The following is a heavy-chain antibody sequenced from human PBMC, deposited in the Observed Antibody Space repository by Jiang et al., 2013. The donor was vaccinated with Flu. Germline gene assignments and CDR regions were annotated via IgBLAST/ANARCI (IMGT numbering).Heavy chain of an antibody. CDR1: GYTFTNYD. D-gene: IGHD6-6*01. J-gene: IGHJ5*02. CDR2: INAGNGNT. V-gene: IGHV1-3*01. CDR3: AREPSSEEQLVGSWFDP. Sequence: GAEVKKPGASLKVSCKASGYTFTNYDITWVRQAPGQRLEWMGWINAGNGNTKYSQKFQGRVTITRDTSASTAYMELSSLRSEDTAVYYCAREPSSEEQLVGSWFDPWGQGTLVTVSS.